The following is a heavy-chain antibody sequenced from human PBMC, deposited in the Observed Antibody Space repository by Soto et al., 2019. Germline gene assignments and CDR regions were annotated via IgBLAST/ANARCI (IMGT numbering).Heavy chain of an antibody. Sequence: GGSLRLSCAASGFTFSSYAMSWVRQAPGKGLEWVSAISGSGGSTYYADSVKGRFTISRDNSKNTLYLQMNSLRAEDTAVYYCAKDQDIVVVVAAHFDYWGQGALVTVSS. V-gene: IGHV3-23*01. D-gene: IGHD2-15*01. CDR2: ISGSGGST. J-gene: IGHJ4*02. CDR3: AKDQDIVVVVAAHFDY. CDR1: GFTFSSYA.